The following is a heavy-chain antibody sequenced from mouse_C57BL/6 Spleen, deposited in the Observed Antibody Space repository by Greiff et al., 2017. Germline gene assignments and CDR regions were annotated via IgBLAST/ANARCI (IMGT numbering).Heavy chain of an antibody. Sequence: VMLVESGPGLVAPSQSLSITCTVSGFSLTSYGVDWVRQPPGKGLEWLGVIWGGGSTNYNSALMSRLSNSKDNSKGQVFLKMNSLQTDDTAMYYCAKHDYYGSSYNYYAMDYWGQGTSVTVSS. CDR2: IWGGGST. V-gene: IGHV2-9*01. CDR1: GFSLTSYG. D-gene: IGHD1-1*01. CDR3: AKHDYYGSSYNYYAMDY. J-gene: IGHJ4*01.